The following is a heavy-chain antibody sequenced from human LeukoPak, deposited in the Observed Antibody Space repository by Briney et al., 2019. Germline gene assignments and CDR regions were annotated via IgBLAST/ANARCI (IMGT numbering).Heavy chain of an antibody. CDR1: GFTFSNYW. CDR2: INKDGSEK. CDR3: ARYQVAIDY. V-gene: IGHV3-7*03. D-gene: IGHD2-2*01. J-gene: IGHJ4*02. Sequence: PGGSLRLSCAASGFTFSNYWMTWVRQAPGKGLEWVANINKDGSEKNYVDSVKGRFTISRDNAKNSLYLQINSLRADDTAVYYCARYQVAIDYWGQGTLVTVSA.